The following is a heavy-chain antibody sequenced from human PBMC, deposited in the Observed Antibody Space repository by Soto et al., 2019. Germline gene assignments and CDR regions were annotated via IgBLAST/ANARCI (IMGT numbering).Heavy chain of an antibody. CDR1: GGSISSGGYY. Sequence: SETLSLTCTVSGGSISSGGYYWSWIRQHPGKGLEWIGYIYYSGSTYYNPSLKSRVTISVDTSKNQFSLKLSSVTAADTAVYYCARGDCSGGSCYSAGYYFDYWGQGTLVTVSS. D-gene: IGHD2-15*01. CDR2: IYYSGST. CDR3: ARGDCSGGSCYSAGYYFDY. V-gene: IGHV4-31*03. J-gene: IGHJ4*02.